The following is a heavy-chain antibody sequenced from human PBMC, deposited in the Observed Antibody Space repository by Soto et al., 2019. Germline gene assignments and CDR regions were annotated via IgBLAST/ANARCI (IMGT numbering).Heavy chain of an antibody. CDR2: INHSGST. CDR3: ARGGRITIFGVVTSYYYYGMGV. D-gene: IGHD3-3*01. V-gene: IGHV4-34*01. Sequence: PSETLSLTCAVYGGSFSGYYWSWIRQPPGKGLEWIGEINHSGSTNYNPSLKSRVTISVDTSKNQFSLKLSSVTAADTAVYYCARGGRITIFGVVTSYYYYGMGVWGQGTTVTVSS. J-gene: IGHJ6*02. CDR1: GGSFSGYY.